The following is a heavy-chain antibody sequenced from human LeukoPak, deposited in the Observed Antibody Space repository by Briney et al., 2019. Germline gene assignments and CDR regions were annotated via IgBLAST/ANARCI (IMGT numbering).Heavy chain of an antibody. CDR3: ARGRGITMVRGAEGNWFDP. Sequence: SVKVSCKASGGTFSSYAISWVRQAPGQGLEWMGGIIPIFGTANYAQKLQGRVTMTTDTSTSTAYMELRSLRSDDTAVYYCARGRGITMVRGAEGNWFDPWGQGTLVTVSS. V-gene: IGHV1-69*05. CDR1: GGTFSSYA. CDR2: IIPIFGTA. J-gene: IGHJ5*02. D-gene: IGHD3-10*01.